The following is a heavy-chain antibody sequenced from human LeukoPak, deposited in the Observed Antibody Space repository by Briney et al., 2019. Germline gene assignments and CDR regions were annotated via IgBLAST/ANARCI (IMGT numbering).Heavy chain of an antibody. J-gene: IGHJ6*02. CDR3: ARDHSKGYYYYGMDV. Sequence: SETLSLTCTVSVGSISSGDYYWSWIRQPPGKGLEWIGYIYYSGSTYYNPSLKSRVTISVDTSKNQFSLKLSSVTAADTAVYYCARDHSKGYYYYGMDVWGQGTTVTVSS. D-gene: IGHD4-11*01. V-gene: IGHV4-30-4*01. CDR2: IYYSGST. CDR1: VGSISSGDYY.